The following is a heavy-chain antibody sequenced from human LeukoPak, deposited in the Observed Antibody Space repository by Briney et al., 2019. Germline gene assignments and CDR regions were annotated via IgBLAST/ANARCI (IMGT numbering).Heavy chain of an antibody. CDR3: AKHTAMVSRFDY. CDR2: ISDSAGRT. V-gene: IGHV3-23*01. J-gene: IGHJ4*02. D-gene: IGHD5-18*01. CDR1: NFTFSNYG. Sequence: GGSLRLSCAASNFTFSNYGMSWVRQAPGKGLEGVSAISDSAGRTYYADSVKGRFAISRDNSKNPLHLQMNSLRPEDTAVYYCAKHTAMVSRFDYWGQGTLVTASS.